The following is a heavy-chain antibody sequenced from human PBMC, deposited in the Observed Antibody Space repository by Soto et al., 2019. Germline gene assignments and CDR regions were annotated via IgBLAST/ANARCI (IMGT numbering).Heavy chain of an antibody. Sequence: SETLSLTCTVSGGSVSSGTYYWGWIRQPPGKGLEWIGYIDYSGSSKYNSSLKSRVTMSVDTSKNQFSLKLSSVTAVDTAVYYCARVFSVYSDTYYFDWWGQGTLVTVSS. CDR1: GGSVSSGTYY. V-gene: IGHV4-61*01. D-gene: IGHD2-21*01. J-gene: IGHJ4*02. CDR2: IDYSGSS. CDR3: ARVFSVYSDTYYFDW.